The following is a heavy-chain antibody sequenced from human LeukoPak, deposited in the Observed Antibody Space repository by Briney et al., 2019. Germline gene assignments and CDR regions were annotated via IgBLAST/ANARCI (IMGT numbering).Heavy chain of an antibody. D-gene: IGHD2-2*01. CDR3: ARQRGSTSCPDY. CDR1: GYSFTNYW. V-gene: IGHV5-51*01. CDR2: IYPGDSDT. Sequence: GETLKISCKGSGYSFTNYWIAWVRQMPGKGLEWMGIIYPGDSDTRYNPSFQGQVTISADKSISTAYLQWSSLKASDTAMYYCARQRGSTSCPDYWGQGTLVTVSS. J-gene: IGHJ4*02.